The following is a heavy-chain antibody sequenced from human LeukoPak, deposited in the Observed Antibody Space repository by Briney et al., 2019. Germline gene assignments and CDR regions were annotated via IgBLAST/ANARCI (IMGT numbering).Heavy chain of an antibody. J-gene: IGHJ4*02. V-gene: IGHV3-74*01. CDR1: GFTFSSYW. Sequence: PGGSLRLSCAASGFTFSSYWMHWVRQAPGKGLVWVSRVNTDGSSTSYADSVKGRFTISRDNAKNTLYLQMNSLRAEDTAVYYCARDRGYGSSFDYWVQGTLVTVSS. D-gene: IGHD3-10*01. CDR2: VNTDGSST. CDR3: ARDRGYGSSFDY.